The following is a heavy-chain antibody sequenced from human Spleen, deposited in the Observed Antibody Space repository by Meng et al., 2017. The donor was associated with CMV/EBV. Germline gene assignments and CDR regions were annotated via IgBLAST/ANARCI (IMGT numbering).Heavy chain of an antibody. D-gene: IGHD2-15*01. CDR3: ARAGPCSGGSCDYFDY. CDR2: INTNTGNP. Sequence: YTFPSYAMNWVRQAPGQGLEWMGWINTNTGNPTYAQGFTGRFVFSLDTSVSTAYLQISSLKAEDTAVYYCARAGPCSGGSCDYFDYWGQGTLVTVSS. J-gene: IGHJ4*02. V-gene: IGHV7-4-1*02. CDR1: YTFPSYA.